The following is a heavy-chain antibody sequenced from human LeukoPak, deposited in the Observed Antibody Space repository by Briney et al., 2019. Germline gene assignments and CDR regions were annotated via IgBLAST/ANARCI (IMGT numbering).Heavy chain of an antibody. Sequence: ASVKVSCKASGDTFSSYAISWVRQATGQGLEWMGWMKSNNGHTGYAQKFQGRVTMTRDTSISTAYMELSSLTFEDTAVYYCARGPPNWGMVGYWGQGTLVTVSS. CDR2: MKSNNGHT. CDR1: GDTFSSYA. J-gene: IGHJ4*02. V-gene: IGHV1-8*02. CDR3: ARGPPNWGMVGY. D-gene: IGHD7-27*01.